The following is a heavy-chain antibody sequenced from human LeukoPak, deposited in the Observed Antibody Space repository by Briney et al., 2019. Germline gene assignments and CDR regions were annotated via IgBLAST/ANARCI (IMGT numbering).Heavy chain of an antibody. Sequence: PSETPSLTCTVSGGSISDFYWSWIRQPPGKGLEWIGYIYYRGSTNYNPSLKSRVTFSVDTSKNQFSLKLNSVTAADAAVYYCARGGDYGDLRYFDYWGQGTVVTVSS. J-gene: IGHJ4*02. V-gene: IGHV4-59*01. D-gene: IGHD4-17*01. CDR1: GGSISDFY. CDR2: IYYRGST. CDR3: ARGGDYGDLRYFDY.